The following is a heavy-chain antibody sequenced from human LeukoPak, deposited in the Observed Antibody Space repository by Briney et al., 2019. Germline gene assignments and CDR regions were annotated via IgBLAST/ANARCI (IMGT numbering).Heavy chain of an antibody. D-gene: IGHD2-2*01. V-gene: IGHV3-48*03. CDR1: GFTFSSYE. CDR2: ISSSGSTT. J-gene: IGHJ4*02. Sequence: GGSLRLSCAASGFTFSSYEMNWVRQAPGKGLEWVSYISSSGSTTYYADSVKGRFTISRDNAKNSLYLQMNSLRAEDTAVYYCASGLLGYCSSTSCYDLDYWGQGTLVTVSS. CDR3: ASGLLGYCSSTSCYDLDY.